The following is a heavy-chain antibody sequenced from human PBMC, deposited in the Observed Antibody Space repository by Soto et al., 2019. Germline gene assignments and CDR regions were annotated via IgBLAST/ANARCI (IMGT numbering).Heavy chain of an antibody. CDR2: MNPNSGNT. CDR1: GYTFTSYD. Sequence: ASVKVSCKASGYTFTSYDINWVRQATGQGLEWMGWMNPNSGNTGYAQKFQGRVTMTRNTSISTAYMELSSLRSEDKAVYSCARGKKYSSSSDYWGQGTLVTVSS. V-gene: IGHV1-8*01. D-gene: IGHD6-6*01. J-gene: IGHJ4*02. CDR3: ARGKKYSSSSDY.